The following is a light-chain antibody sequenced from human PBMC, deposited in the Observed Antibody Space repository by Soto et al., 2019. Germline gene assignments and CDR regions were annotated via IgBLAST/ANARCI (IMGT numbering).Light chain of an antibody. Sequence: EIVLTQSPGTLSLSPGEGATLSCRASQSVSNNYLAWYQQKPGQAPRLVIYGASNRATDIPDRFSASGSGTDFTLTISRLEPEDFAVYYCQQYISSPLTFGQGTKVDIK. CDR2: GAS. CDR3: QQYISSPLT. V-gene: IGKV3-20*01. J-gene: IGKJ1*01. CDR1: QSVSNNY.